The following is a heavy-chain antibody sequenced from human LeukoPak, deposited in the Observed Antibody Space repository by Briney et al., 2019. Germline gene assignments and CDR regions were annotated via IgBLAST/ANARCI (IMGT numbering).Heavy chain of an antibody. D-gene: IGHD4-23*01. CDR3: AKDEGDYGGSLDY. Sequence: PGGSLRLSCAASGFTFSSYSMNWVRQAPGKGLEWVSYISSSSSTIYYADSVKGRFTISRDNAKNSLYLQMNSLRVEDSAVYYCAKDEGDYGGSLDYWGQGTLVTVSS. CDR1: GFTFSSYS. J-gene: IGHJ4*02. CDR2: ISSSSSTI. V-gene: IGHV3-48*01.